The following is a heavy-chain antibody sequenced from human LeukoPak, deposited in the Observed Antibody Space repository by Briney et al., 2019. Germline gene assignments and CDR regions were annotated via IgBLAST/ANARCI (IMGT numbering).Heavy chain of an antibody. J-gene: IGHJ4*02. D-gene: IGHD2-15*01. CDR2: ISYDGSNK. V-gene: IGHV3-30-3*01. Sequence: GGSLRLSCAASGFIFSSYAMHWVRQVPGKGLEWVAVISYDGSNKYYADSVKGRFTISRDNSKNTLYLQMNSLRAEDTAVYYCARDPSMSSYCSGGSCYSGFDYWGQGTLVTVSS. CDR1: GFIFSSYA. CDR3: ARDPSMSSYCSGGSCYSGFDY.